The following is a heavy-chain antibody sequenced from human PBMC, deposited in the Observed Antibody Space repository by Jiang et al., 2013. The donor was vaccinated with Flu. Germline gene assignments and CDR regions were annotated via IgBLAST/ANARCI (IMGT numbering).Heavy chain of an antibody. Sequence: LLKPSETLSLTCTVSGGSISSSSYYWGWIRQPPGKGLEWIGSIYYSGSTYYNPSLKSRVTISVDTSKNQFSLKLSSVTAADTAVYYCARLLAMLSNDAFDIWGQGTMVTVSS. V-gene: IGHV4-39*01. CDR3: ARLLAMLSNDAFDI. J-gene: IGHJ3*02. D-gene: IGHD2-8*01. CDR1: GGSISSSSYY. CDR2: IYYSGST.